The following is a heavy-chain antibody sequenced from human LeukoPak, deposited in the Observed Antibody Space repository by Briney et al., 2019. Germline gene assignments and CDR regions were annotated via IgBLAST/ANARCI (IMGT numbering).Heavy chain of an antibody. CDR2: INPNTGGT. Sequence: ASVKVSCKTSGYSFTAFYIHWVRQAPGQGLEWMGWINPNTGGTHFAQTFQGRVTMTRDTSITTVYMEMNSLRSDDSAMYYCAKYFYDSSGSSSHAFDIWGQGTMVTVSS. D-gene: IGHD3-22*01. J-gene: IGHJ3*02. V-gene: IGHV1-2*02. CDR3: AKYFYDSSGSSSHAFDI. CDR1: GYSFTAFY.